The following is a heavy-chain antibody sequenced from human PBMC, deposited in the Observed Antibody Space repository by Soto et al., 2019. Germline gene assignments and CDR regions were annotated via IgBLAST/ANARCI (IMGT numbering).Heavy chain of an antibody. Sequence: QVQLQESGPGLVKPSETLSLTCTVSGGSFKSGSYSWSWIRQPPGKGLEWIGYVYHTGRTSYNPSLKSRVSISMDTSKNQFSLNLDSVTAADTGVYFCASDFAYFDSWGQGTLVTVSS. CDR3: ASDFAYFDS. CDR2: VYHTGRT. V-gene: IGHV4-61*01. D-gene: IGHD3-3*01. CDR1: GGSFKSGSYS. J-gene: IGHJ4*02.